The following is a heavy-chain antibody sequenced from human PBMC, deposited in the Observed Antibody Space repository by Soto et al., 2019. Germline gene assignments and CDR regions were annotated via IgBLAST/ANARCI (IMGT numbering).Heavy chain of an antibody. D-gene: IGHD5-18*01. V-gene: IGHV3-23*01. CDR2: SSGSGDRT. CDR1: GFTFSNYA. Sequence: GGSLRLSCAASGFTFSNYAMSWLRQPPGKGLEWVSASSGSGDRTYYANSVKGRFTISRHNSKNTLYLQMNSLRTEAAAGNYCVKERSGHGYAGPWGQGTVVSVSS. J-gene: IGHJ5*02. CDR3: VKERSGHGYAGP.